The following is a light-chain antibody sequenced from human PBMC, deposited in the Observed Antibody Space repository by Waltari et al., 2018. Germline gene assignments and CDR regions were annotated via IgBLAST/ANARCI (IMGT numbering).Light chain of an antibody. J-gene: IGLJ3*02. CDR1: SGHSSNV. CDR3: QTGGPGTWV. V-gene: IGLV4-69*01. Sequence: QLVLTQSPSASASLGASVKLTCTLSSGHSSNVIAWHQQQPAKGPRYLMKVNSDGSHSKGDEIPARLSGSGSGAARSRTIASLQSEAEADYYCQTGGPGTWVFGGGTTLAVL. CDR2: VNSDGSH.